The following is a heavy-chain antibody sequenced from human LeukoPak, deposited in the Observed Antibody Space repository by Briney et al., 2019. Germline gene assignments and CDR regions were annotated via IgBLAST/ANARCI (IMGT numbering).Heavy chain of an antibody. V-gene: IGHV1-69*05. CDR2: IIPIFGTA. D-gene: IGHD6-6*01. J-gene: IGHJ4*02. CDR1: GGTCSSYA. CDR3: ARSEYSSSRLFDY. Sequence: GASVKVSCKASGGTCSSYAISWVRQAPGQGLEWMGGIIPIFGTANYAQKFQGRVTITTDESTSTAYMELSSLRSEDTAVYYCARSEYSSSRLFDYWGQGTLVTVSS.